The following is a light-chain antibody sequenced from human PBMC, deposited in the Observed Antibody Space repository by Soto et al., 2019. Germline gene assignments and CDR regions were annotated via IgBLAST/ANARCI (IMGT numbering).Light chain of an antibody. CDR2: AAS. CDR1: QDIQKW. V-gene: IGKV1-12*01. Sequence: DIQMTQSPSFLSASVGDTINITCRASQDIQKWLAWYQQKPGKAPKVLIYAASNLESGVSSRFSGSGSGTEFSLTISSLQTEDFATYFCHQASSFPYTFGPGTKVDIK. CDR3: HQASSFPYT. J-gene: IGKJ3*01.